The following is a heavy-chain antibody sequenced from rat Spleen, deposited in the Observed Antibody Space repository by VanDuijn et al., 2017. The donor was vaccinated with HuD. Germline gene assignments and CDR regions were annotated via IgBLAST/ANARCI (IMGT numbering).Heavy chain of an antibody. CDR3: ARGLYYGTPYFDY. D-gene: IGHD1-7*01. J-gene: IGHJ2*01. CDR1: GFSITSDH. CDR2: LWSVGDT. V-gene: IGHV2-32*01. Sequence: QVQLRESGPDLVQPSQTLSLTCTFSGFSITSDHVPWVRQPPGTGLEWMGVLWSVGDTSFNSALKSRLTISRDTTKSQVFLKMNSLQTEDTATYYCARGLYYGTPYFDYWGQGVMVTVSS.